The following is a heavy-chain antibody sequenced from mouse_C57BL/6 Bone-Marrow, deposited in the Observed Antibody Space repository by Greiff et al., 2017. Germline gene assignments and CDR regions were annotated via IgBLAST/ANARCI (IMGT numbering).Heavy chain of an antibody. CDR3: ARGVFDL. J-gene: IGHJ2*01. CDR2: IDPSSGGT. V-gene: IGHV1-62-3*01. CDR1: GYTFTSYC. Sequence: QVQLQQSGPELVKPGASVKMSCKASGYTFTSYCMHWVKQRPGRGLEWIGRIDPSSGGTKYNEKFKSKSTLTVDRPSSTAYIQLNSLTSEDSAVYYCARGVFDLWCRGKALTVTS.